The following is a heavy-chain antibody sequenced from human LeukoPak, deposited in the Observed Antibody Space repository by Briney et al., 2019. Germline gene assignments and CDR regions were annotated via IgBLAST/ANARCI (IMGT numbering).Heavy chain of an antibody. D-gene: IGHD3-3*01. CDR3: AKSALRFLEWLDTYYFDY. Sequence: GGSLRLFCAASGFTFSSYAMSWVRQAPGKGLEWVSAISGSGGSTYYADSVKGRFTISRDNSKNTLYLQMNSLRAEDTAVYYCAKSALRFLEWLDTYYFDYWGQGTLVTVSS. CDR2: ISGSGGST. J-gene: IGHJ4*02. V-gene: IGHV3-23*01. CDR1: GFTFSSYA.